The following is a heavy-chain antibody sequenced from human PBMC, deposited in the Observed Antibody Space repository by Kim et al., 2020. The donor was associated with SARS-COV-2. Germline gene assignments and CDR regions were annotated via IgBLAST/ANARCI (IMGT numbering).Heavy chain of an antibody. D-gene: IGHD6-13*01. J-gene: IGHJ6*02. CDR3: AREIWEKNSSSWYPYYYYYGMDV. CDR2: ISYDGSNK. V-gene: IGHV3-30*03. CDR1: GFTFSSYG. Sequence: GGSLRLSCAASGFTFSSYGMHWVRQAPGKGLEWVAVISYDGSNKYYADSVKGRFTISRDNSKNTLYLQMNSLRAEDTAVYYCAREIWEKNSSSWYPYYYYYGMDVWGQGTTVTVSS.